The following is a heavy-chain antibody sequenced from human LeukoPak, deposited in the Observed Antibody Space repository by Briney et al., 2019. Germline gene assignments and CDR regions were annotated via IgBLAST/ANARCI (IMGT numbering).Heavy chain of an antibody. CDR1: GFTFSNFG. CDR3: VKEHCSSTSCFYFDY. Sequence: GGSLRLFCSASGFTFSNFGMHWVRQAPGKGLEYVSAISGNGGSTHYADSVKGRFTISRGNSKNTLYLQMTSLKAEDTAVYYCVKEHCSSTSCFYFDYWGQGTLVTVSS. D-gene: IGHD2-2*01. V-gene: IGHV3-64D*06. J-gene: IGHJ4*02. CDR2: ISGNGGST.